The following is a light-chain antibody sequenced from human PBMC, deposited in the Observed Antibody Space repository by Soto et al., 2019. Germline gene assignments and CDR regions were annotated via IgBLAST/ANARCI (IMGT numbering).Light chain of an antibody. Sequence: DIHMTQSPSSLSASVGDRVTITCRASQSISSFLNWYQQRPGKAPNLLIYAASTLRYGVPSRFRGSESGTEFTLTISSLQPDDFATYYCQQYNSYSVYTFGQGTKVDIK. J-gene: IGKJ2*01. CDR1: QSISSF. CDR2: AAS. CDR3: QQYNSYSVYT. V-gene: IGKV1-5*01.